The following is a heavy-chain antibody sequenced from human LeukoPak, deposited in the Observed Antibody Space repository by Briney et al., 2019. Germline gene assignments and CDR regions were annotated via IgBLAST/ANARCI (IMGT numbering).Heavy chain of an antibody. CDR3: AKRNYYDSRGNYYWHYFDD. CDR1: GFTFSNYA. V-gene: IGHV3-23*01. D-gene: IGHD3-22*01. Sequence: GGSLRLSCAASGFTFSNYAMSWVRQAPGKGLEWVAAISGSGGSTYDADSVKGRLTISRDNSKNMLYLQMNSLRAEDTAVYYCAKRNYYDSRGNYYWHYFDDWGQGTLITVSS. CDR2: ISGSGGST. J-gene: IGHJ4*02.